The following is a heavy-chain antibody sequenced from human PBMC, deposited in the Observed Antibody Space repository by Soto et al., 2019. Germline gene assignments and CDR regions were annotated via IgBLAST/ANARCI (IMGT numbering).Heavy chain of an antibody. CDR1: EFTFSSYA. Sequence: QVQLVESGGGVVQPGESLRLSCAASEFTFSSYAMHWVRQAPGKGLEWVAVVSNDGSNKYYADSVKGRCTISRDNSQNTLKLQMNSLRAEATAVYYCAKDQRTNSRSYHALDVWGQGTTVTVSS. V-gene: IGHV3-30*18. D-gene: IGHD2-8*01. CDR2: VSNDGSNK. J-gene: IGHJ6*02. CDR3: AKDQRTNSRSYHALDV.